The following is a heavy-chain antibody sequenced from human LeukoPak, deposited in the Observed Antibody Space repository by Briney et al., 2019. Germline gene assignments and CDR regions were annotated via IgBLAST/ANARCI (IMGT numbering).Heavy chain of an antibody. J-gene: IGHJ4*02. CDR2: ISYDGSNK. CDR1: GFTFSSYA. CDR3: AKTLFDCSGGSCYEACFDD. Sequence: GGSLRLSCAASGFTFSSYAMHWVRQAPGKGLEWVAVISYDGSNKYYADSVKGRFTISRDNSKNTLHLQMNSLRAEDTAVYYCAKTLFDCSGGSCYEACFDDWGQGTLVTVSS. V-gene: IGHV3-30*04. D-gene: IGHD2-15*01.